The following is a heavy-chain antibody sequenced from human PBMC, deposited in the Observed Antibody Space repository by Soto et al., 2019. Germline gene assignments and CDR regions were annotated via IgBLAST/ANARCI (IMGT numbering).Heavy chain of an antibody. CDR3: ARDRDSSGYYLDY. CDR1: GGSISSGDYY. V-gene: IGHV4-30-4*01. Sequence: SETLSLTCTVSGGSISSGDYYWSWIRQPPGKGLEWIGYIYYSGSTYYNPSLKSRVTISVDTSKNQFSLKLSSVTAADTAVYYCARDRDSSGYYLDYWGQGTLVTVSS. D-gene: IGHD3-22*01. J-gene: IGHJ4*02. CDR2: IYYSGST.